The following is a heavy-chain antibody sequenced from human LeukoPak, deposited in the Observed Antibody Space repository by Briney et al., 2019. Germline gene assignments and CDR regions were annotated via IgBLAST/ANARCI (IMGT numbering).Heavy chain of an antibody. J-gene: IGHJ4*02. D-gene: IGHD6-13*01. CDR3: ARVLGYSSSWYFDY. CDR2: IIPIFGTA. CDR1: GYTFTNYA. V-gene: IGHV1-69*06. Sequence: SVKVSCKASGYTFTNYAMNWVRQAPGQGLEWMGGIIPIFGTANYAQKFQGRVTITADKSTSTAYMELSSLRSEDTAVYYCARVLGYSSSWYFDYWGQGTLVTVSS.